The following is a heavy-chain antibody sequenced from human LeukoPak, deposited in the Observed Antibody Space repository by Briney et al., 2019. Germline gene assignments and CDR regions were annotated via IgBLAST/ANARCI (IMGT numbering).Heavy chain of an antibody. V-gene: IGHV4-31*03. D-gene: IGHD6-13*01. Sequence: SQTLSLTCTVSGGSISSGGYYWSWIRQHPGKGLEWIGYIYYSGSPYYNPSLKSRVTISVDTSKNQSSLKLSSVTAADTAVYYCARDGGSSWYYFDYWGQGPLVTVSS. J-gene: IGHJ4*02. CDR2: IYYSGSP. CDR3: ARDGGSSWYYFDY. CDR1: GGSISSGGYY.